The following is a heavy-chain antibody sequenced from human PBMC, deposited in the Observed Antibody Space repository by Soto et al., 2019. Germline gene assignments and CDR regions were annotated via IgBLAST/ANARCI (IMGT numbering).Heavy chain of an antibody. CDR2: INNSGST. CDR3: ARYGGFRPYYFDY. Sequence: SETLSLTCTVSGGSISSSSYYWGWIRQPPGKGLEWIGRINNSGSTNYNPSLKSRVTISVDTSKNQFSLKLSSVTAADSAVYYCARYGGFRPYYFDYWGQGTLVTVSS. CDR1: GGSISSSSYY. V-gene: IGHV4-39*07. D-gene: IGHD3-16*01. J-gene: IGHJ4*02.